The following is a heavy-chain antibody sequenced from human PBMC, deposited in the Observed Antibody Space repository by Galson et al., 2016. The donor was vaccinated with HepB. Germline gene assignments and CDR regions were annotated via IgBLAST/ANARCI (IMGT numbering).Heavy chain of an antibody. J-gene: IGHJ4*02. CDR1: GGSMRSYY. CDR3: ARRSDDVYGSGSLDF. V-gene: IGHV4-59*08. CDR2: IYYSGLT. Sequence: ETLSLTCTISGGSMRSYYWTWIRKSPGKGLAWIGYIYYSGLTHYHPSLKNRVTISLDTSKNQFSLKLKSVTAADTAVYYCARRSDDVYGSGSLDFWGRGILVTVFS. D-gene: IGHD3-10*01.